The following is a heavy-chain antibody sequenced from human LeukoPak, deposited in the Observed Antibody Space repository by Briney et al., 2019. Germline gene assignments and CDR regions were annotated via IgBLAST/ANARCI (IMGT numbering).Heavy chain of an antibody. V-gene: IGHV3-7*04. CDR3: ARVMVGRIDY. Sequence: GGSLRLSCAASGFTVSSNYMSWVRQAPGKGLEWVANIKEDGSEKYYVDSVKGRFTISRDNAKNSLYLQMNSLRAEDTAVYYCARVMVGRIDYWGQGTLVTVSS. D-gene: IGHD2-15*01. J-gene: IGHJ4*02. CDR1: GFTVSSNY. CDR2: IKEDGSEK.